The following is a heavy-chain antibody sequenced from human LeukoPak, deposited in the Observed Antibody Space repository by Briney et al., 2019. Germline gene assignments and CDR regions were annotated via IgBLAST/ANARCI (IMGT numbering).Heavy chain of an antibody. Sequence: GGSLRLSCAASGFTFSDYYMSWIRQAPGKGLEWVSYISSSGSTIYYADSVKGRFTISRDNAKNSLYLQMNSLRAEDSAVYYCARLNSYYYYMDVWGKGTTVTVSS. J-gene: IGHJ6*03. D-gene: IGHD4-23*01. CDR1: GFTFSDYY. CDR2: ISSSGSTI. V-gene: IGHV3-11*04. CDR3: ARLNSYYYYMDV.